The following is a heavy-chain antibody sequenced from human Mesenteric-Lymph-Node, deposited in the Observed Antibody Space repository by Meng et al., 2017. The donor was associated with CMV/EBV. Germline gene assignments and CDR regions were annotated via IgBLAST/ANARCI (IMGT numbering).Heavy chain of an antibody. Sequence: GGSLRLSCVASGSNSDNFAMQWVRQAPGKGLEWVAGISHDGRKKFYIDSVKGRFTISRDNSKNTLYLQMNSLRAEDTAVYYCAKDFTIFGVVIPVWFDPWGQGTLVTVSS. CDR1: GSNSDNFA. D-gene: IGHD3-3*01. CDR2: ISHDGRKK. V-gene: IGHV3-30*04. CDR3: AKDFTIFGVVIPVWFDP. J-gene: IGHJ5*02.